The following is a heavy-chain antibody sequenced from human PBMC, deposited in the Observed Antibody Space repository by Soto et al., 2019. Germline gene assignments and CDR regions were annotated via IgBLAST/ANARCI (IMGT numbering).Heavy chain of an antibody. J-gene: IGHJ5*02. D-gene: IGHD6-19*01. V-gene: IGHV4-39*01. CDR3: ARVLWGGSGWYTWFDP. CDR2: IDYGGST. Sequence: QLQLQESGPGLVKPSETLSLTCTVSGCSISSTSYYWGWIRQPPGKGLEWIGSIDYGGSTYYNPSLKSRVTISVDTSKNQFSLKLSSVTAADTAVYYCARVLWGGSGWYTWFDPWGQGTLVTVSS. CDR1: GCSISSTSYY.